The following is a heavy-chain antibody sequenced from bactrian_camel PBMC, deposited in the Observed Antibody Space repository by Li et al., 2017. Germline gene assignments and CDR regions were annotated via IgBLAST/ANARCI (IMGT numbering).Heavy chain of an antibody. Sequence: HVQLVESGGGSVQPSGSLRLSCAASGAVRCMGWFRQAPGKEREGVASIRDDRVVSYEDSVKGRFTISLGNAKNIVYLQMDSLKPEDTGMHFCAVKLGLMDISTLMMGGKDYYAMDYWGKGTQVTVS. CDR1: GAVRC. CDR2: IRDDRVV. J-gene: IGHJ7*01. V-gene: IGHV3S53*01. D-gene: IGHD1*01.